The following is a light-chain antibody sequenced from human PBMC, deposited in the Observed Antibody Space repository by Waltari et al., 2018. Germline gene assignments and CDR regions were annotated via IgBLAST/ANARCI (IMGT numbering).Light chain of an antibody. CDR2: KAS. Sequence: DIQMTQSPSTLSASVGDRVTITCRASQSISSWLAWYQQKPGRAPKLLIYKASSLESGVPSRFGGSGSGTEFTLTISSLQPDDFATYYCQQYKSDSGGGTFGQGTKVEIK. CDR3: QQYKSDSGGGT. J-gene: IGKJ1*01. V-gene: IGKV1-5*03. CDR1: QSISSW.